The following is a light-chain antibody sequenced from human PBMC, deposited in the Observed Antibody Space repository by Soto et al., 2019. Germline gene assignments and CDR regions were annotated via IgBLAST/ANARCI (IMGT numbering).Light chain of an antibody. J-gene: IGLJ2*01. CDR3: SSYAGSNNLV. CDR1: SSDVGGYDF. CDR2: EVS. V-gene: IGLV2-8*01. Sequence: QSALTQPASVSGSPGQSITISCTGTSSDVGGYDFVSWYQHHPGKVPKLMIFEVSKRPSGVSNRFSGSKSGNTASLTVSGLQAEDEADYYCSSYAGSNNLVFGGGTKVTVL.